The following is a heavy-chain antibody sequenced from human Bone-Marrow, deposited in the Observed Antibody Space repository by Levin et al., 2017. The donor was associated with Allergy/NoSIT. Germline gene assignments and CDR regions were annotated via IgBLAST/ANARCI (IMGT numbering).Heavy chain of an antibody. V-gene: IGHV3-30*18. Sequence: RPGGSLRLSCADSGFTFSSYGMHWVRQAPGKGLEWVAVISYDGSNKYYADSVKGRFTISRDNSKNTLYLQMNSLRAEDTAVYYCAKDLLYCSGGSCYSTSRGRPDYWGQGTLVTVSS. D-gene: IGHD2-15*01. CDR3: AKDLLYCSGGSCYSTSRGRPDY. J-gene: IGHJ4*02. CDR1: GFTFSSYG. CDR2: ISYDGSNK.